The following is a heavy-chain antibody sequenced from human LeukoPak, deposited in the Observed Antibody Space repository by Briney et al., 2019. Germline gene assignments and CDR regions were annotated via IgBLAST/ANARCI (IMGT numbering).Heavy chain of an antibody. V-gene: IGHV3-30*02. CDR2: IRNDASNK. Sequence: GGSLRLSCATSGFAFRSYGMHWVRQAPGKGLEWVAFIRNDASNKYYADSVKGRFTISRDNSKNTLYLQMNSLRAEDTAVYYCAKDYYDSSGYYPNWFDPWGQGTLVTVSS. J-gene: IGHJ5*02. D-gene: IGHD3-22*01. CDR3: AKDYYDSSGYYPNWFDP. CDR1: GFAFRSYG.